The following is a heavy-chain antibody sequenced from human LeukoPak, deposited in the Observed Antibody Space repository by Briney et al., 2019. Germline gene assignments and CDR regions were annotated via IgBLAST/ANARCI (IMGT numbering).Heavy chain of an antibody. D-gene: IGHD1-7*01. CDR1: GYTFTNYD. V-gene: IGHV1-8*03. Sequence: ASVKVSCKASGYTFTNYDINWVRQATGQGLEWMGWMNPNNGNTGYAQKFQGRVTITRNTSISTAYMELSSLKSDDTAVYYCARGRDWNYILDYWGQGTLVTVSS. J-gene: IGHJ4*02. CDR3: ARGRDWNYILDY. CDR2: MNPNNGNT.